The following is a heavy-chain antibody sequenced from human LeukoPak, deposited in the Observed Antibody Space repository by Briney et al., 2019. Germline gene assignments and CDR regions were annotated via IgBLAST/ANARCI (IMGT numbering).Heavy chain of an antibody. CDR2: ISGSGGST. Sequence: AGGSLRLSCAASGFTFSSYGMHWVRQAPGKGLEWVSAISGSGGSTYYADSVKGRFTISRDNSKNTLYLQMNSLRAEDTAVYYCAKARGEEYGDYPSGVDYWGQGTLVTVSS. CDR3: AKARGEEYGDYPSGVDY. V-gene: IGHV3-23*01. CDR1: GFTFSSYG. D-gene: IGHD4-17*01. J-gene: IGHJ4*02.